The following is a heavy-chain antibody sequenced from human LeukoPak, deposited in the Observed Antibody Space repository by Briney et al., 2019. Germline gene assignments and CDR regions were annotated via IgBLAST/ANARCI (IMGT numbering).Heavy chain of an antibody. CDR2: IYTSGST. CDR3: ARDLLLVAFRAYNWFDP. CDR1: GGSISSGSYY. J-gene: IGHJ5*02. D-gene: IGHD3-3*02. Sequence: SQTLSLTCTVSGGSISSGSYYWSWIRQPAGKGLEWIGRIYTSGSTNYNPSLKSRVTISVDTSKNQFSLKLSSVTAADTAVYYCARDLLLVAFRAYNWFDPWGQGTLVTVSS. V-gene: IGHV4-61*02.